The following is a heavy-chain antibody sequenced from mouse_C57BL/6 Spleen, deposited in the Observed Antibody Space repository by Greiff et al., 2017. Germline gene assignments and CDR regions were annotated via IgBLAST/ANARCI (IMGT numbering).Heavy chain of an antibody. V-gene: IGHV1-15*01. CDR2: IDPETGGT. CDR1: GYTFTDYE. D-gene: IGHD3-3*01. J-gene: IGHJ2*01. CDR3: TRRDWDY. Sequence: VQLQESGAELVRPGASVTLSCKASGYTFTDYEMHWVKQTPVHGLEWIGAIDPETGGTAYNQKFKGKAILTADKSSSTAYMELRSLTSEDSAVYYCTRRDWDYWGQGTTLTVSS.